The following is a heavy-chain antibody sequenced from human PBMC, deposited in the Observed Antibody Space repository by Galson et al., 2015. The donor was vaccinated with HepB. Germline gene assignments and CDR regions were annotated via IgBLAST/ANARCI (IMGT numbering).Heavy chain of an antibody. D-gene: IGHD3-22*01. CDR3: ARKIGYDYESRATWGRGQGPFGY. CDR1: GYTFTNFY. J-gene: IGHJ4*02. CDR2: INPSGGGT. V-gene: IGHV1-46*03. Sequence: SVKVSCKASGYTFTNFYMHWVRQAPGQGLEWMGVINPSGGGTSYARRFQGRVIMTSDTSTSTVYMQLSSLRSEDTAVYYCARKIGYDYESRATWGRGQGPFGYWGQGTLVTVSS.